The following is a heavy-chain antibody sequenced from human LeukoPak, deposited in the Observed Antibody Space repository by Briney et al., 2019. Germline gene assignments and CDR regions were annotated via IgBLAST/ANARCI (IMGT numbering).Heavy chain of an antibody. Sequence: SETLSLTCGVSGGSISSTNWRSWVRQPPGQGLEWIGEISLTGETNYNPSLHGRVTMSLDKSRNQLSLSLTSVTAADTAIYYCARESGAFCPFGYWGQGTLVIVPP. CDR3: ARESGAFCPFGY. CDR2: ISLTGET. J-gene: IGHJ4*02. D-gene: IGHD1-26*01. V-gene: IGHV4-4*02. CDR1: GGSISSTNW.